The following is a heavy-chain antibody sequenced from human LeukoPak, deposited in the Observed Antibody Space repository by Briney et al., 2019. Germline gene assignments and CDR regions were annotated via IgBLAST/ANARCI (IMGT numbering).Heavy chain of an antibody. Sequence: GGSLRLSCAASGFTFSSYAMSWVRQAPGKGLEWVSTIRGSGGSTYYADSVKGRFTISRDNSKNTLYLQMNSLRAEDTAVYYCAKRDIPAAGTLDYWGQGTLVTVSS. CDR1: GFTFSSYA. J-gene: IGHJ4*02. D-gene: IGHD6-13*01. CDR2: IRGSGGST. V-gene: IGHV3-23*01. CDR3: AKRDIPAAGTLDY.